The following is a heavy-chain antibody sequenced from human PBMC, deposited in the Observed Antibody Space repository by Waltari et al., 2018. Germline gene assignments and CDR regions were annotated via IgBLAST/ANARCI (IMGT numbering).Heavy chain of an antibody. Sequence: QVQLVQSGAEVKKPGASVKVSCKASGYTFTSYAMHWVRQAPGQRLEWMGCINAGNGNTKYSQKFQGRVTITRDTSASTAYMELSSLRSEDTAVYYCARVQKLGYSSSWAYFQHWGQGTLVTVSS. D-gene: IGHD6-13*01. J-gene: IGHJ1*01. CDR2: INAGNGNT. CDR3: ARVQKLGYSSSWAYFQH. CDR1: GYTFTSYA. V-gene: IGHV1-3*01.